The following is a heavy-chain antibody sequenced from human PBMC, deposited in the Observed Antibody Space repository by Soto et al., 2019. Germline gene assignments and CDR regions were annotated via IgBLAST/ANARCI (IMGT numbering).Heavy chain of an antibody. CDR2: IYPGDSDT. CDR1: GYTFTDYW. J-gene: IGHJ5*02. CDR3: ASQKTVIRGPLSSNWFDP. V-gene: IGHV5-51*01. D-gene: IGHD1-1*01. Sequence: PGESLKISCKGYGYTFTDYWIGWVRQMPGKGLELIGLIYPGDSDTRYSPSFQGRVTISADKSIRTAFLQWSSLRASDTAMYYCASQKTVIRGPLSSNWFDPWGQGTLVTVSS.